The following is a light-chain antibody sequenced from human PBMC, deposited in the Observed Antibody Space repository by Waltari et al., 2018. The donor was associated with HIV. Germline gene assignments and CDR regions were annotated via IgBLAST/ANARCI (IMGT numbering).Light chain of an antibody. CDR2: DVS. Sequence: QSALTQPRSVSGSPGQSVTISCTGTSSDVGGYNYVSWYQQYPGKAPKFMIYDVSKRPAGVPDRFSGSKSGNTASLTISGLQAEDEADDYCCSYAGSYTVFGGGTKLTVL. CDR1: SSDVGGYNY. CDR3: CSYAGSYTV. V-gene: IGLV2-11*01. J-gene: IGLJ2*01.